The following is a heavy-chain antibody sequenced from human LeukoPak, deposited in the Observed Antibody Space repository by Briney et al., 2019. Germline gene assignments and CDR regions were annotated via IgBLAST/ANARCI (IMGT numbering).Heavy chain of an antibody. CDR3: TYYRTGGLVGGSAYYYGMDV. J-gene: IGHJ6*02. D-gene: IGHD3-16*01. CDR1: GFIFSGSD. V-gene: IGHV3-73*01. CDR2: IRSKANNYAT. Sequence: GGSLKLSCAASGFIFSGSDMHWVRQASGKGLEWVGRIRSKANNYATAYAASVKGRFTISRDDSKNTAYLQMNSLKTEDTAVYYCTYYRTGGLVGGSAYYYGMDVWGQGTTVTVYS.